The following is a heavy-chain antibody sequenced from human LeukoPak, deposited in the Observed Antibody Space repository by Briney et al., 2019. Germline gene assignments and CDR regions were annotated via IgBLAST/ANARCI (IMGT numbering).Heavy chain of an antibody. J-gene: IGHJ5*02. CDR3: ARVRELSLKLRWFDP. D-gene: IGHD3-16*02. V-gene: IGHV1-69*13. Sequence: EASVTVSCTASGGTFSSYAISWVRQAPGQGLEWMGGIIPIFGTANYAQKFQGRVTITADESMSTAYMELSSLRSEDTAVYYCARVRELSLKLRWFDPWGQGTLVTVSS. CDR2: IIPIFGTA. CDR1: GGTFSSYA.